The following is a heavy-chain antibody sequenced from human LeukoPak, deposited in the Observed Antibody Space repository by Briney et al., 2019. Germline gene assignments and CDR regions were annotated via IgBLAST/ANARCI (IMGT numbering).Heavy chain of an antibody. Sequence: SETLSLTCTVSGGSISSYYWSWIRQPAGKGLEWIGRIYTSGSTNYNPSLKSRVTISVDKSKNQFSLKLSSVTAADTAVYYCARDAVCSSTSCYGYYYYYMDVWGKGPAVCVSS. V-gene: IGHV4-4*07. J-gene: IGHJ6*03. D-gene: IGHD2-2*01. CDR1: GGSISSYY. CDR3: ARDAVCSSTSCYGYYYYYMDV. CDR2: IYTSGST.